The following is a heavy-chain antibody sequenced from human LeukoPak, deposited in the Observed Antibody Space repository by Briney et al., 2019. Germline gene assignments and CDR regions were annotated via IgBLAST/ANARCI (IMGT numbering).Heavy chain of an antibody. Sequence: PSETLSLTCTVSGGSISSSSYYWGWIRQPPGKGLEWIGSIYYSGSTYYNPSLKSRVTISVDTSKNQFSLKLSSVTAADTAVYYCASPSDRDSSGYYGDDAFDIWGQGTMVTVSS. J-gene: IGHJ3*02. CDR2: IYYSGST. D-gene: IGHD3-22*01. V-gene: IGHV4-39*07. CDR1: GGSISSSSYY. CDR3: ASPSDRDSSGYYGDDAFDI.